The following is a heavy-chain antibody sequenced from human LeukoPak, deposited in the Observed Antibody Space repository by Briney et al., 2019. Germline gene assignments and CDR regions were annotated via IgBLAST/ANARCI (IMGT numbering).Heavy chain of an antibody. V-gene: IGHV4-39*02. CDR2: LYYSGSA. CDR1: GGSISSNNYY. CDR3: ARDGSEWLGELGFWFDP. J-gene: IGHJ5*02. D-gene: IGHD3-10*01. Sequence: SETLSLTCTVSGGSISSNNYYWGWIRQPPGKGLEWIGSLYYSGSAYYNPSLKSRVTISVDASKNQFSLKLSSVTAADMGVYYCARDGSEWLGELGFWFDPWGQGTLVTVSS.